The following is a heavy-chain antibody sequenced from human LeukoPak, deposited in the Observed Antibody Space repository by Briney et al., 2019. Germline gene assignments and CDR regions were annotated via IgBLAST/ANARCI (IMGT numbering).Heavy chain of an antibody. D-gene: IGHD6-13*01. J-gene: IGHJ5*02. CDR2: IYSGGST. Sequence: PGGSLRLSCAASGLTVSSNYMSWVRQAPGKGLEWVSIIYSGGSTYYADSVKGRFTISRDNSKNTLFLQMNSLRAEDTAVYYCAGTYSSNWNWFDPWGQGTLVTVSS. V-gene: IGHV3-66*01. CDR1: GLTVSSNY. CDR3: AGTYSSNWNWFDP.